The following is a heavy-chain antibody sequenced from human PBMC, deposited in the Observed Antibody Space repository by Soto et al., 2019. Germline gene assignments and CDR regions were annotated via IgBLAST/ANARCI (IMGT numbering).Heavy chain of an antibody. Sequence: QVQLVQSGAELKKPGASVKVSCKASGYTFSNYDMNWVRQATGQGPEWIGWVNPNNGDTGYAQKFQGRVTLTTDISTTXXXXXXXSLRSEDTAIYYCAKVSRKGSAIDFDYWGQGTLITVSS. V-gene: IGHV1-8*01. CDR2: VNPNNGDT. CDR1: GYTFSNYD. CDR3: AKVSRKGSAIDFDY. D-gene: IGHD3-10*01. J-gene: IGHJ4*02.